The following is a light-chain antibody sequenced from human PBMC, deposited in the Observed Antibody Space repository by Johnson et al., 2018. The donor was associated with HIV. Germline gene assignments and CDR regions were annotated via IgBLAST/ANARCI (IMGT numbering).Light chain of an antibody. CDR2: DNN. J-gene: IGLJ1*01. CDR3: GTWDSRLNVYL. Sequence: LTQPPSVSAAPGQKVTISCSGSSSNIGNNYVSWYQQLPGTAPKLLIYDNNKRPSGIPDRFSGSKSGTSATLGISGLQTGDEADYYCGTWDSRLNVYLFGTGTKVTVL. CDR1: SSNIGNNY. V-gene: IGLV1-51*01.